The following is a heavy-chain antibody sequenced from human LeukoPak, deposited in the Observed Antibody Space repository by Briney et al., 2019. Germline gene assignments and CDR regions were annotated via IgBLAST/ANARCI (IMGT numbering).Heavy chain of an antibody. CDR2: IYTSGTT. CDR3: ARGPYCGGDCYFAY. V-gene: IGHV4-4*07. J-gene: IGHJ4*02. D-gene: IGHD2-21*01. Sequence: PSETLSLTCTVSSGSISSYYWSWIRQPAGKGLEWIGRIYTSGTTNYNPSLKSRVTISVDTSRNQFSLKLSSVTAADTAVYYCARGPYCGGDCYFAYWGQGTLVTVSS. CDR1: SGSISSYY.